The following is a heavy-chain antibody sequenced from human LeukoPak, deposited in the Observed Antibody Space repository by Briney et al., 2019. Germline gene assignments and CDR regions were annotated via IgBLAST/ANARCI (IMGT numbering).Heavy chain of an antibody. D-gene: IGHD5-18*01. CDR2: ITPILGLI. Sequence: ASVKVSCKASGGTFNNYAINWVRQAPGQGLEWMGRITPILGLINYAQKFQGRVTITADKSTSTGYMEVTGLRSDDTAIYYCARGRGSRTGYNGDYLDFWGQGTLVTVSS. CDR3: ARGRGSRTGYNGDYLDF. J-gene: IGHJ4*02. V-gene: IGHV1-69*04. CDR1: GGTFNNYA.